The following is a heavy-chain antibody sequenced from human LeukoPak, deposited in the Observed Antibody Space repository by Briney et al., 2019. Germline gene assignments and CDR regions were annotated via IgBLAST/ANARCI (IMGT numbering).Heavy chain of an antibody. CDR3: ARDVESPAAPMPYYMDV. CDR1: GFTVSSNY. D-gene: IGHD2-2*01. J-gene: IGHJ6*03. V-gene: IGHV3-66*02. CDR2: IYSGGST. Sequence: GGSLRLSCAASGFTVSSNYMSWVRQAPGKGLEWVSVIYSGGSTYYADSVKGRFTISRDNSKNTLYLQMNSLRAEDTAVYYCARDVESPAAPMPYYMDVWGKGTTVTVSS.